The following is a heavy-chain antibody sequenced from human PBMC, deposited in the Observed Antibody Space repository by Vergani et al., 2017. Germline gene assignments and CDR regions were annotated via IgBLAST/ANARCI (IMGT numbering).Heavy chain of an antibody. J-gene: IGHJ5*02. D-gene: IGHD1/OR15-1a*01. Sequence: QVQLVASGGGLVRPGGSLRLSCAASGFIFSDYNMTWIRQTPGKGLEWLAHISDGGETKMYAESLKGRFTVSRDNTKNLIILQMKTLKVDDTATYYCGRKQSPASLMDKPIDIWGQGTLVTVSS. CDR2: ISDGGETK. V-gene: IGHV3-11*01. CDR1: GFIFSDYN. CDR3: GRKQSPASLMDKPIDI.